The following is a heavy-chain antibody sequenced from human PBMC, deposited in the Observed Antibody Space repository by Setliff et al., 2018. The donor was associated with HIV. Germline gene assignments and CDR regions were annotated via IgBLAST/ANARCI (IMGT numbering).Heavy chain of an antibody. Sequence: ASVKVSCKASGGSFSRYPISWVRQAPGQGLEWMGWIGGQIDDTNSADKFQGRFTMTKDTFTSTAYMELRSLRSDDTAIYYCVRDEKRAAGGSLYYFDLWGQGTLVTVSS. CDR1: GGSFSRYP. V-gene: IGHV1-18*01. J-gene: IGHJ4*02. CDR3: VRDEKRAAGGSLYYFDL. CDR2: IGGQIDDT. D-gene: IGHD5-12*01.